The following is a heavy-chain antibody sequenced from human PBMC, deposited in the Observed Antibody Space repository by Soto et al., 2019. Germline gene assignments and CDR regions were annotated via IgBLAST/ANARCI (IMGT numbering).Heavy chain of an antibody. CDR1: GFSFSDYG. CDR3: AGGSHNWNSEKFYYYYKMAV. D-gene: IGHD1-20*01. CDR2: IWYDGNNK. Sequence: QFQLVESGGGVVQPGRSLRLSCAASGFSFSDYGMHWVRQAPGKGLEWVAVIWYDGNNKYYVDSVKGRFTISRDNSKNTVYLQMNSLRAENTAVYYCAGGSHNWNSEKFYYYYKMAVWGQGTTVTVPS. J-gene: IGHJ6*02. V-gene: IGHV3-33*01.